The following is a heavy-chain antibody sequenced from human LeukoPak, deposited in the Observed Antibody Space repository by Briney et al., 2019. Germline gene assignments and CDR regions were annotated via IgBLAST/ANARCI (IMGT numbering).Heavy chain of an antibody. J-gene: IGHJ4*02. CDR3: ARDMLDSSAFDY. CDR1: GFTVSSNY. Sequence: PGGSLRLSCAASGFTVSSNYMSWVRQAPGKGLEWVSVIYSGGSTYYADSVKGRFTISRDNSKNTLYLQMNSLRGEDTAVYYCARDMLDSSAFDYWGQGTLVTVSS. V-gene: IGHV3-66*01. D-gene: IGHD3-22*01. CDR2: IYSGGST.